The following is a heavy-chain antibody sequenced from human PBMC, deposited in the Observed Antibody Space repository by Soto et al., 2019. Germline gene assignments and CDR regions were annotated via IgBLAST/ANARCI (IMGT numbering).Heavy chain of an antibody. D-gene: IGHD2-21*02. CDR2: IYYSGGT. Sequence: SETLSLTCTVSGGSISSGGYYWSWIRQHPGKGLEWIGYIYYSGGTYYNPSLKSRVTISVDTSKNQFSLKLSSVTAADTAVYYCAMLNGGRRKLLAYCGGDCRPDYWGQGTLVTVSS. J-gene: IGHJ4*02. CDR3: AMLNGGRRKLLAYCGGDCRPDY. CDR1: GGSISSGGYY. V-gene: IGHV4-31*03.